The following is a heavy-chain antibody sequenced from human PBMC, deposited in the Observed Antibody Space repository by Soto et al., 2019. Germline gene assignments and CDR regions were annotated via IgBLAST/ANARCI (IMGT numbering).Heavy chain of an antibody. V-gene: IGHV6-1*01. CDR2: TYYRSKWYN. D-gene: IGHD3-16*01. J-gene: IGHJ4*02. Sequence: SQTLSLTCAISGYSVSGNSAAWNWIRQSPSRGLEWLGRTYYRSKWYNDYAVSVKSRITVTPDTSKNQFSLHLNSVTPEDTAVYSFAREFPYYESSDSYFGYSGQGDLVTVSS. CDR3: AREFPYYESSDSYFGY. CDR1: GYSVSGNSAA.